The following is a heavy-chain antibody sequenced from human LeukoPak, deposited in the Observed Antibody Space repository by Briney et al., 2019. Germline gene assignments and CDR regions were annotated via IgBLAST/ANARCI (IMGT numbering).Heavy chain of an antibody. Sequence: SETLSLTCTVSGGSISSSSYYWGWIRQPPGKGLEWIGSIYYSGSTYYNPSLKSRVTISVDTSKNQFSLKLSSVTAADTAVYYCARDGQFGAFDIWGQGTMVTVSS. CDR1: GGSISSSSYY. CDR3: ARDGQFGAFDI. J-gene: IGHJ3*02. CDR2: IYYSGST. V-gene: IGHV4-39*07. D-gene: IGHD3-10*01.